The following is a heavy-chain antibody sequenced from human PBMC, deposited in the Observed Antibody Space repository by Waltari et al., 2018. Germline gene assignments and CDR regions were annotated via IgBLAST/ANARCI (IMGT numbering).Heavy chain of an antibody. CDR1: NGSLNNHY. CDR2: INQITGDT. Sequence: QVHLQESGPGLVKPSETLSLTCTVSNGSLNNHYWSWIRQPPGKRMEWIGWINQITGDTNYNPSLESRVIISSDISKNQFSLKLTSVTAADTAIYYCAREGSLYSSTGGWIGPWGQGMLVTVSS. J-gene: IGHJ5*01. CDR3: AREGSLYSSTGGWIGP. D-gene: IGHD2-2*01. V-gene: IGHV4-59*11.